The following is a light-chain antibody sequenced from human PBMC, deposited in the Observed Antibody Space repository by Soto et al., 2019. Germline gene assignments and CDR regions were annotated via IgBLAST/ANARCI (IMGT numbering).Light chain of an antibody. CDR3: QQYGRSPLLYT. CDR2: GAS. J-gene: IGKJ2*01. CDR1: QSVTNNF. Sequence: EIVLTQSPGTLSLSPGEGATLSCRASQSVTNNFLAWYQQKPGQAPRLLIYGASTRAAGVPDRFSCSGSGTYFTLTITRLEPEDFAVYYCQQYGRSPLLYTFGQGTKLGVK. V-gene: IGKV3-20*01.